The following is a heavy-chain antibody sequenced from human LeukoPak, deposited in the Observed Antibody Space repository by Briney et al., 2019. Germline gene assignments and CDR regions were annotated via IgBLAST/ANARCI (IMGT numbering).Heavy chain of an antibody. J-gene: IGHJ5*02. Sequence: PSETLSLTCTVSGGSISSYYWSWIRQPPGKGLEWIGYIYATGSTNYNPSLKSRFTISVDTPKTQFALNLRTVTAADTALYYCARHGSVRSPLGPWGQGTLVTVSS. CDR1: GGSISSYY. CDR2: IYATGST. CDR3: ARHGSVRSPLGP. D-gene: IGHD3-10*01. V-gene: IGHV4-4*09.